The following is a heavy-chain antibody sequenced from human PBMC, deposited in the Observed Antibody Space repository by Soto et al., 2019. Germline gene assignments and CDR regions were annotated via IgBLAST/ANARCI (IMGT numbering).Heavy chain of an antibody. CDR1: GYTFTSYY. D-gene: IGHD2-2*01. CDR2: INPSGGST. V-gene: IGHV1-46*03. CDR3: ARGIYIVVVPAASYYMDV. Sequence: ASVKVSCKASGYTFTSYYMHWVRQAPGQGLEWMGIINPSGGSTSYAQKFQGRVTMTRDTSTSTVYMELSSLRSEDTAVYYCARGIYIVVVPAASYYMDVWGKGTTVTVSS. J-gene: IGHJ6*03.